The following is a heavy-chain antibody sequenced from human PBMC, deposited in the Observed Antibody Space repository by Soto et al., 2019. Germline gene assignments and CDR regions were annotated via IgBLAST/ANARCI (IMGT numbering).Heavy chain of an antibody. CDR1: GLTFSTYG. D-gene: IGHD2-2*01. V-gene: IGHV3-30*18. J-gene: IGHJ4*02. CDR2: ISNDVRNI. CDR3: VKDSLGGMTPVFMPGPD. Sequence: VQLVESGGGVVQPGRSLRLSCGASGLTFSTYGFHWVRQAPGKGLEWVAVISNDVRNIHYAESVKGRFTISRDNSNNTLYLQMNSLRPNDTAVYYCVKDSLGGMTPVFMPGPDWGQGTLVTVSS.